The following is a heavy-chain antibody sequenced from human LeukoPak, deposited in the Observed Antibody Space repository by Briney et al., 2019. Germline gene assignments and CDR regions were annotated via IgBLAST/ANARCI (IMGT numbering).Heavy chain of an antibody. CDR1: GYSFTSYW. D-gene: IGHD3-9*01. Sequence: RGESLQISCQGSGYSFTSYWIGWVRQVPGKGLEWMGIIYPGDSDTRYSPSFQGQVTISADRSISTAYLQWSSLKASDTAMYYCARLPRYDILTGYYLSPPDYWGQGTLVTVSS. CDR2: IYPGDSDT. CDR3: ARLPRYDILTGYYLSPPDY. V-gene: IGHV5-51*01. J-gene: IGHJ4*02.